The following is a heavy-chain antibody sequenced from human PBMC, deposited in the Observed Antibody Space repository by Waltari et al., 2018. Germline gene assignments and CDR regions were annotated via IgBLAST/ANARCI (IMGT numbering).Heavy chain of an antibody. J-gene: IGHJ4*02. Sequence: EVRLVESGGGLVQPGGSLTLSWAASGFTFSNYGMGWVRPAPGKGLWCVSTISGSGGTTFYADSVKGRFTMSKDNSKNTLFLQMNSLRFDDTAEYYCAKSTGSYYEVFDYWGRGTLVTVSS. CDR2: ISGSGGTT. V-gene: IGHV3-23*04. D-gene: IGHD1-26*01. CDR1: GFTFSNYG. CDR3: AKSTGSYYEVFDY.